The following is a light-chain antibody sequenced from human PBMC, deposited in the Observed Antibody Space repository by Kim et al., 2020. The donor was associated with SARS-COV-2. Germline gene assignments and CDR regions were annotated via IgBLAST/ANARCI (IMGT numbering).Light chain of an antibody. V-gene: IGKV1-5*03. CDR2: KAS. CDR1: QSISRH. Sequence: EIKMTQSPSNMSASVGDRVTITCRASQSISRHLAWYQQKPGRAPKLLICKASTLESGVSSMFSGGGSGTEFTLSISSLQPDYFATFYYQQYESLPWTFGRGTKVDIK. J-gene: IGKJ1*01. CDR3: QQYESLPWT.